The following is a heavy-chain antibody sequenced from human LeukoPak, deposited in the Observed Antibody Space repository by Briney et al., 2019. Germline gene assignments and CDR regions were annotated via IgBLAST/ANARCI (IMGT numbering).Heavy chain of an antibody. CDR1: GYSFTSYW. Sequence: GESLKISCKGSGYSFTSYWIGWVRQMPGKGLEWMGIIYPGDSNTTYSSSFQGQVTISADKSISTAYLQWSSLKASDTAMYYCARLTDMDYGDWGIDYWGQGTLVTVSS. J-gene: IGHJ4*02. CDR3: ARLTDMDYGDWGIDY. V-gene: IGHV5-51*01. CDR2: IYPGDSNT. D-gene: IGHD4-17*01.